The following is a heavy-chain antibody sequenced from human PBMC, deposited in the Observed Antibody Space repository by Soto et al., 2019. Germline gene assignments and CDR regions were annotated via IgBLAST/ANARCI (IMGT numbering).Heavy chain of an antibody. CDR1: EFAFSTYA. CDR3: ASVIAVAGGVDY. Sequence: PAGSPRLSCVVAEFAFSTYAMTWFRQAPGKGLEWVSVIYSGGSAYYADSVKGRFTISRDNAKNSLYLQMNSLRAEDTAVYYCASVIAVAGGVDYWGQGTLVTVSS. D-gene: IGHD6-19*01. CDR2: IYSGGSA. J-gene: IGHJ4*02. V-gene: IGHV3-66*01.